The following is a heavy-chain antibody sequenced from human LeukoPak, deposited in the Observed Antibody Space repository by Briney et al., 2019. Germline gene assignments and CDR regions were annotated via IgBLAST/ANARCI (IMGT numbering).Heavy chain of an antibody. J-gene: IGHJ6*02. Sequence: PGGSLRLSCAASGFTFSSYWMSWVRQAPGKGLEWVANIKQDGSEKYYVDSVKGRFTISRDNAKNSLYLQMNSLRAEDTAVYYCARHRHRGYPNRGWLGYYYYGMDVWGQGTTVTVSS. D-gene: IGHD5-12*01. V-gene: IGHV3-7*03. CDR2: IKQDGSEK. CDR1: GFTFSSYW. CDR3: ARHRHRGYPNRGWLGYYYYGMDV.